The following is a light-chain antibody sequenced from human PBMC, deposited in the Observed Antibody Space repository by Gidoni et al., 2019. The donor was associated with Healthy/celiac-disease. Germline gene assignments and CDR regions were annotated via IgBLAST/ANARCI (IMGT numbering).Light chain of an antibody. CDR3: QQYDNSLT. V-gene: IGKV1-33*01. Sequence: DIQMTQSPSSLSASVGDRVTITCQASQDISNYLNWYQQKPVKAPKLLIYDASNLETGVPSRFSGSGSGTDFTCTISSLQPEDIATYYCQQYDNSLTFGGXTKVEIK. J-gene: IGKJ4*01. CDR2: DAS. CDR1: QDISNY.